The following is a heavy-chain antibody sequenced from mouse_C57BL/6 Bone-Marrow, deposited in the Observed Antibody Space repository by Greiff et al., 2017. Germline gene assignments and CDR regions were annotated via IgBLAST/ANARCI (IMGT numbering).Heavy chain of an antibody. CDR2: IDPSDSYT. Sequence: VQLQQPGAELVRPGTSVKLSCKASGYTFTSYWMHWVKQRPGQGLEWIGVIDPSDSYTNYNQKFKGKATLTVATSSSTAYMQLSSLTSEDSAVYYCARWRFSYCGSSYYYAMDYWGQGTSVTVSS. CDR1: GYTFTSYW. CDR3: ARWRFSYCGSSYYYAMDY. V-gene: IGHV1-59*01. J-gene: IGHJ4*01. D-gene: IGHD1-1*01.